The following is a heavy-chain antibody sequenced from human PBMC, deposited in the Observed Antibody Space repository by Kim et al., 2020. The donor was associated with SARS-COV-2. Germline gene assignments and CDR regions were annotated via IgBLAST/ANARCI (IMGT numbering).Heavy chain of an antibody. Sequence: NPTLNSQVTISIEPSKNQFSLKRSSVTAADTAVYYCARGPPIGGGDCYSHWGQGTLVTVSS. V-gene: IGHV4-30-2*05. J-gene: IGHJ4*02. CDR3: ARGPPIGGGDCYSH. D-gene: IGHD2-21*02.